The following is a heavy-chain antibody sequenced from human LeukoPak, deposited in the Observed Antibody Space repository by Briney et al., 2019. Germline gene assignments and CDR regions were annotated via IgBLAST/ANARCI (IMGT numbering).Heavy chain of an antibody. CDR3: ARDMASNI. J-gene: IGHJ3*02. V-gene: IGHV3-11*01. CDR2: ISSSGNTI. CDR1: GFTFSDYY. D-gene: IGHD3-10*01. Sequence: GGSLRLSCAASGFTFSDYYMTGIRQAPGKGLEWISYISSSGNTIYYADSVKGRFTISRDNAKNSLYLQMNSLRAEDTAVYYCARDMASNIWGQGTMVTVSS.